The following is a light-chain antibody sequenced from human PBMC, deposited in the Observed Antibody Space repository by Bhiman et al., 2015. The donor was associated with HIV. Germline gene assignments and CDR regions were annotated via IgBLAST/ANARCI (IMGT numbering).Light chain of an antibody. CDR3: SSYTSSSTFLYV. J-gene: IGLJ1*01. Sequence: QSALTQPASVSGSPGQSITISCTGTSSDVGGYNYVSWYQQHPGKAPKLMIYDVSERPSGVSNRFSASKSGNTASLTISGLQAEDEGDYYCSSYTSSSTFLYVFGTGTKVTVL. CDR1: SSDVGGYNY. CDR2: DVS. V-gene: IGLV2-14*03.